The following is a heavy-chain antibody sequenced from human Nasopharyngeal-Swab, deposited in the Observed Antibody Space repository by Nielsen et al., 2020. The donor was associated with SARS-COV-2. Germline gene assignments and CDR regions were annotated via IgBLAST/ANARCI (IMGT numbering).Heavy chain of an antibody. Sequence: GGSLRLSCAASGFTFSSYWMHWVRQAPGKGLVWVSRINSDGSSTSYADSVKGRFTISRDNAKNSLYLQMNSLRAEDTAVYYCASETYYYGSGSSVGYYGMDVWGQGTTVTVSS. CDR2: INSDGSST. J-gene: IGHJ6*02. CDR3: ASETYYYGSGSSVGYYGMDV. CDR1: GFTFSSYW. V-gene: IGHV3-74*01. D-gene: IGHD3-10*01.